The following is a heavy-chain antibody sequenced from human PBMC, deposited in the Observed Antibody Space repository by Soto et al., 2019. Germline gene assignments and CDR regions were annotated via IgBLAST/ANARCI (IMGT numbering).Heavy chain of an antibody. D-gene: IGHD3-9*01. J-gene: IGHJ5*02. CDR3: ARQGDYDILTGNNWFDP. CDR1: EYTFTDYW. CDR2: IYPGDSDT. Sequence: LKISCKGSEYTFTDYWIDWVRQLPGKGLEWMGIIYPGDSDTRYSPSFQGHVTITVDKSTSTAYLQWSSLKASDTAMYYCARQGDYDILTGNNWFDPWGQGTLVTVSS. V-gene: IGHV5-51*01.